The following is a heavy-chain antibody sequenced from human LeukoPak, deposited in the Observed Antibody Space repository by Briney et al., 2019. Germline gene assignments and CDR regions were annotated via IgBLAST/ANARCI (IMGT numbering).Heavy chain of an antibody. Sequence: GRSLRLSCAASGFTFSSYAIHWVRQAPGKGLEWVAVISYDGSNKYYADSVKGRFTISRDNSKNTLYLQMNSLRAEDTAVYYCARDQAQIVGAIWGPDYWGQGTLVTVSS. J-gene: IGHJ4*02. CDR3: ARDQAQIVGAIWGPDY. CDR1: GFTFSSYA. V-gene: IGHV3-30-3*01. CDR2: ISYDGSNK. D-gene: IGHD1-26*01.